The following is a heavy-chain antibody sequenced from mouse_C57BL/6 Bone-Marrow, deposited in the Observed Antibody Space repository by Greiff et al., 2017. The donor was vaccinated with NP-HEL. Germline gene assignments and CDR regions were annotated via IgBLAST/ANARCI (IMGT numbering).Heavy chain of an antibody. CDR1: GFTFSSYA. V-gene: IGHV5-4*01. CDR2: ISDGGSYT. D-gene: IGHD1-1*01. Sequence: EVKLQESGGGLVKPGGSLKLSCAASGFTFSSYAMSWVRQTPEKRLEWVATISDGGSYTYYPDNVKGRFTISRDNAKNNLYLQMSHLKSEDTAMYYYAREPSYYGSSYDWYFDVWGTGTTVTVSS. J-gene: IGHJ1*03. CDR3: AREPSYYGSSYDWYFDV.